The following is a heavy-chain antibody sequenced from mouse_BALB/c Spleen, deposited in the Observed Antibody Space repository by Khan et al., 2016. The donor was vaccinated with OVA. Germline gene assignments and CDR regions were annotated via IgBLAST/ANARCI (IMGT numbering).Heavy chain of an antibody. CDR1: GFTFSSYS. D-gene: IGHD1-1*01. CDR3: SRERNYYGSSFDFDY. CDR2: ITSGGSYT. V-gene: IGHV5-6-4*01. J-gene: IGHJ2*01. Sequence: EVELVESGGGLVKPGGSLKLSCAASGFTFSSYSMSWVRQTLEKRLEWVATITSGGSYTYYPESVKGRFTISRATPRNPLYLHMSSLKAEDTDMNYSSRERNYYGSSFDFDYWGQGTTLTVSS.